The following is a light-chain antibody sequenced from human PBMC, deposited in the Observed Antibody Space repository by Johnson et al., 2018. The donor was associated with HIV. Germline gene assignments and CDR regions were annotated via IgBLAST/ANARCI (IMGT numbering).Light chain of an antibody. CDR3: GPWYSSLMHGF. CDR1: SSNIGNNY. CDR2: DNH. Sequence: QFVLTQPPSVSAAPGQTVTISCSGSSSNIGNNYVSWYQQVPGAAPKLLIYDNHKRPSGIPDRFSGSKSGTSATLVITGLQTGDEADYSCGPWYSSLMHGFCGTGTNVAVL. J-gene: IGLJ1*01. V-gene: IGLV1-51*01.